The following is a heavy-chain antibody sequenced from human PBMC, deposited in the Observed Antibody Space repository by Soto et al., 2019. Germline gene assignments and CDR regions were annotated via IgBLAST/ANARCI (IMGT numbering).Heavy chain of an antibody. D-gene: IGHD2-8*01. V-gene: IGHV3-20*04. CDR1: GFTFDDYG. Sequence: PGGSLRLSCAASGFTFDDYGMSWARQAPGKGLEWVSGVNWNGGSTGYADSVKGRFTISRDNAKNSLYLQMNSLRDEDTAVYYCARDFDCADGVCYTGYYYYGLDVWGQGTTVTVSS. CDR2: VNWNGGST. J-gene: IGHJ6*02. CDR3: ARDFDCADGVCYTGYYYYGLDV.